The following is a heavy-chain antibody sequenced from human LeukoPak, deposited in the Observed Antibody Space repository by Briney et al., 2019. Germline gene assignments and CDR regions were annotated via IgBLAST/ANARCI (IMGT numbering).Heavy chain of an antibody. Sequence: KPSETLSLTCAVYGGSFSGYYWGWIRQPPGKGLEWIGEINHSGSTNYNPSLKSRVTISVDTSKNQFSLKLSSVTAADTAVYYCARANYYDSSGYSYWGQGTLVTVSS. V-gene: IGHV4-34*01. CDR3: ARANYYDSSGYSY. CDR1: GGSFSGYY. D-gene: IGHD3-22*01. CDR2: INHSGST. J-gene: IGHJ4*02.